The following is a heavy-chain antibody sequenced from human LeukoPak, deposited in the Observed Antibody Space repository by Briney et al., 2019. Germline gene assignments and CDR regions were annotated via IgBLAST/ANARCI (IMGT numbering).Heavy chain of an antibody. CDR2: LYWDDDT. D-gene: IGHD2-15*01. CDR3: VHMSKQKIRDCSGGRCYTFDL. Sequence: ESGPTLAKPTQTLTLTCTFSGFSLSTPGGGVGWIRQPPGKALEWLAVLYWDDDTAQKRRCTITKDTSKDQVVLTMTNIDPADTATYYCVHMSKQKIRDCSGGRCYTFDLWGQGTLVTVSS. J-gene: IGHJ4*02. V-gene: IGHV2-5*02. CDR1: GFSLSTPGGG.